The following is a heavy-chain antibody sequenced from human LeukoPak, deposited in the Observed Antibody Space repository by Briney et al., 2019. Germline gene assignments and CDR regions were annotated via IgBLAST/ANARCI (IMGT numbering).Heavy chain of an antibody. Sequence: SETLSLTCTVSGGSISSHYWSWIWQPPGKGLEWIGYIYYSGSTNYNPSLKSRATISVDTSKNQFSLKLSFVTAADTAVYYCAREGAQLDYYYYYMDVWGKGTTVTVSS. CDR2: IYYSGST. CDR1: GGSISSHY. D-gene: IGHD6-13*01. CDR3: AREGAQLDYYYYYMDV. J-gene: IGHJ6*03. V-gene: IGHV4-59*11.